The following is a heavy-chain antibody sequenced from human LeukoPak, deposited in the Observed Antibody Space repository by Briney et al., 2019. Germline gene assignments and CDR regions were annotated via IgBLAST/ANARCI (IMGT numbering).Heavy chain of an antibody. CDR3: ARLSTVTTSFDY. V-gene: IGHV4-39*07. J-gene: IGHJ4*02. Sequence: SETLSLTCTVSGGSISSSGYYWGWIRQPPGKGLEWIGSIYYSGSTYYNPSLKSRVTISVDTSKNQFSLKLSSVTAADTAMYYCARLSTVTTSFDYWGQGTLVTVSS. CDR1: GGSISSSGYY. D-gene: IGHD4-17*01. CDR2: IYYSGST.